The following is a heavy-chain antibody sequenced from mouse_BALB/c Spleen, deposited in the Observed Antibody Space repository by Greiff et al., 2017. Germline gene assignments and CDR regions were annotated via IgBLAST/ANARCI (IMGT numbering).Heavy chain of an antibody. CDR3: ARHRPSYGSSFAY. CDR1: GFTFSSYT. Sequence: EVQLVESGGGLVQPGGSLKLSCAASGFTFSSYTMSWVRQTPEKRLEWVAYISNGGGSTYYPDTVKGRFTISRDNAKNTLYLQMSSLKSEDTAMYYCARHRPSYGSSFAYWGQGTTLTVSS. V-gene: IGHV5-12-2*01. CDR2: ISNGGGST. D-gene: IGHD1-1*01. J-gene: IGHJ2*01.